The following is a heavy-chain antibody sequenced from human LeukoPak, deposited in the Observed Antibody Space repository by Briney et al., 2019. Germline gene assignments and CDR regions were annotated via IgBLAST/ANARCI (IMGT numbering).Heavy chain of an antibody. J-gene: IGHJ4*02. CDR2: INPNSGGT. V-gene: IGHV1-2*02. D-gene: IGHD3-10*01. CDR1: GYTFTGYY. Sequence: ASVKVSCKASGYTFTGYYMHWVRQAPGQGLEWMGWINPNSGGTNYAQKFQGRVTMTRDTSISTAYMELSRLRSDDTAVYYCARESMVRGVNIFDYWGQGTLVTVSP. CDR3: ARESMVRGVNIFDY.